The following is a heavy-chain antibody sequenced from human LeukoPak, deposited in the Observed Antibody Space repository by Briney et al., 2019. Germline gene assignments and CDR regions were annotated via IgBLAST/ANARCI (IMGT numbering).Heavy chain of an antibody. Sequence: GGSLRLSCAASGFSFNSYWMSWVRQAPGKGLEWVANIKQDGSEKYYVDSVKGRFTISRDNAKNSLYLQMNSLKTEDTAVYYCTTMTVVPTDYWGQGTLVTVSS. J-gene: IGHJ4*02. CDR2: IKQDGSEK. CDR1: GFSFNSYW. CDR3: TTMTVVPTDY. V-gene: IGHV3-7*03. D-gene: IGHD2-2*01.